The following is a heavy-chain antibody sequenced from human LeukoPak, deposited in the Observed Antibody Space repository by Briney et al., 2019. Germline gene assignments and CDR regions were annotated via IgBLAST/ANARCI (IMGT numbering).Heavy chain of an antibody. CDR3: ARGGWYYFDY. Sequence: GGSLRLSCAAPGFTFSSYWMSWVRQAPGKGLEWVANIKQGGSDKYYVDSVKGRFTISRDNAKNSLYLQMSSLRAEDTAVYYCARGGWYYFDYWGQGTLVTVSS. J-gene: IGHJ4*02. CDR2: IKQGGSDK. CDR1: GFTFSSYW. V-gene: IGHV3-7*01.